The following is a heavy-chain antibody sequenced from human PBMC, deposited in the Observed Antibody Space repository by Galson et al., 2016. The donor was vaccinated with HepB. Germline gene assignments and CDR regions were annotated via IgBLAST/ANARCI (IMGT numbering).Heavy chain of an antibody. Sequence: SLRLSCAASGFTFNNYAMNWVRQAPGKGLEWVSAISGSGGDTYYAGSVKGRFTISRVNSKNTLYLQMDRLRVEDTAVYYCAKDRGIGYSYGYSSEYYGMDVWGPGTTVTVSS. CDR1: GFTFNNYA. J-gene: IGHJ6*02. CDR2: ISGSGGDT. CDR3: AKDRGIGYSYGYSSEYYGMDV. D-gene: IGHD5-18*01. V-gene: IGHV3-23*01.